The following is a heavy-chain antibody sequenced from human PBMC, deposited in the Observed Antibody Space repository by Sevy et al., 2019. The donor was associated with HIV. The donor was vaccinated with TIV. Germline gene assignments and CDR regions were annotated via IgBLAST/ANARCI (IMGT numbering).Heavy chain of an antibody. D-gene: IGHD3-16*02. CDR2: IKQDGSEK. J-gene: IGHJ3*02. CDR3: ARDGAFYDYVWGSYRRDAFDI. V-gene: IGHV3-7*03. Sequence: GSLRLSCAASGFTFSSYWMSWVRQAPGKGLEWVANIKQDGSEKYYVDSVKGRFTISRDNAKNSLYLQMNSLRAEDTAVYYCARDGAFYDYVWGSYRRDAFDIWGQGTMVTVSS. CDR1: GFTFSSYW.